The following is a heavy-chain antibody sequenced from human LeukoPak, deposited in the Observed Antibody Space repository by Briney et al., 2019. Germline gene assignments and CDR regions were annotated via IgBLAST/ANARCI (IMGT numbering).Heavy chain of an antibody. CDR2: INSDGSST. Sequence: QSRRSLRLSCAASGFTFSNYWMHWVRQAPRKGLVWVSRINSDGSSTSYADSVKGRFTISRDNAKNTLYLQMNSLRAEDTAVYYCARVSSGSYFGYYYYYMDVWGKGTTITVSS. CDR1: GFTFSNYW. D-gene: IGHD1-26*01. J-gene: IGHJ6*03. V-gene: IGHV3-74*01. CDR3: ARVSSGSYFGYYYYYMDV.